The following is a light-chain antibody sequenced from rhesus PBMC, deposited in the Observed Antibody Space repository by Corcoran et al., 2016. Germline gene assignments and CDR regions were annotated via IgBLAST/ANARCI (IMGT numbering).Light chain of an antibody. CDR2: KAT. CDR3: QHGYGTPYS. Sequence: DIQMTQSPSPLSASVGDRVTITSRASENVNNLLNWYQQKPGKAPKLLKYKATKFQRGVPSRFSGSGCGTDYTFAISSLPPESVATFYCQHGYGTPYSFGQGAKVEIK. V-gene: IGKV1-74*01. CDR1: ENVNNL. J-gene: IGKJ2*01.